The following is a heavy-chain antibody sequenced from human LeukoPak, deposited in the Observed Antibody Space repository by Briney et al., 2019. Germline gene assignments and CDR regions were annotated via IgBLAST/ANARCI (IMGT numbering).Heavy chain of an antibody. J-gene: IGHJ6*03. CDR2: ISGSGGST. Sequence: GGSLRLSCAASGFTFSGYAMSWGPQAPGKGLEGVSGISGSGGSTYYADSVKCRFTISRDNSKNTLYLQMNSLRAEDTAVYYCARHGSITMVRGRLRYYYMDVWGKGTTVTISS. CDR1: GFTFSGYA. CDR3: ARHGSITMVRGRLRYYYMDV. D-gene: IGHD3-10*01. V-gene: IGHV3-23*01.